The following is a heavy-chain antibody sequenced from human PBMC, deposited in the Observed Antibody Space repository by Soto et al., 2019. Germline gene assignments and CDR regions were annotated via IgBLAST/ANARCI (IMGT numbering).Heavy chain of an antibody. Sequence: QVHLVQSGAEVKMPGASVKVPCKASGFTFTSYAFTWVRQAPGQGLEWMGWISAYNGNTNYARNVRGRVTMTTDSSPSTVYMELGSLTSDDTAVYFCARDFTGWPPDGVDSWGQGTLVSVSA. CDR3: ARDFTGWPPDGVDS. V-gene: IGHV1-18*01. CDR1: GFTFTSYA. CDR2: ISAYNGNT. J-gene: IGHJ4*02. D-gene: IGHD3-16*01.